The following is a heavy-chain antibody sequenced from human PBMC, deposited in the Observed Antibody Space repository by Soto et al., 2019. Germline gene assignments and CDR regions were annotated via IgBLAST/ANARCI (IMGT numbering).Heavy chain of an antibody. CDR1: GGSISGYY. D-gene: IGHD2-21*02. V-gene: IGHV4-59*01. CDR3: ARDLWGYCGTDCYPLDV. J-gene: IGHJ6*02. Sequence: QVQLQESGPGLVKPSETLSLTCTVSGGSISGYYWSWIRQPPGKGLEWIGYMYKTGSTIYNPSFKSRVTISADTSKNQFSLKLNSVTAADTAVYYCARDLWGYCGTDCYPLDVWGQGTTVTVSS. CDR2: MYKTGST.